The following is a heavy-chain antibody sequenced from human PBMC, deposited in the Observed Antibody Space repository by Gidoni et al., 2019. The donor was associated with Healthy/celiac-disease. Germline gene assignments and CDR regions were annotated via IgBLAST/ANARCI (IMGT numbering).Heavy chain of an antibody. CDR2: IWYDGSNK. J-gene: IGHJ6*02. CDR1: GFTFSGSG. Sequence: QVQLLESGGGVVQPGRSLRLSCAAAGFTFSGSGMHWVAQAPGKGLEWVAVIWYDGSNKYYADAVKGRFTISRDNSKNTLYLQMNSLRAEDTAVYYCARDGTYYDFWSGYYTHYYYGMDVWGQGTTVTVSS. CDR3: ARDGTYYDFWSGYYTHYYYGMDV. V-gene: IGHV3-33*01. D-gene: IGHD3-3*01.